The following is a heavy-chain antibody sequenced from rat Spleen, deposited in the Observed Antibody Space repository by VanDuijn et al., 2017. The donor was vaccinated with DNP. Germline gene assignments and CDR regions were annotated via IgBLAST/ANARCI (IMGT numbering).Heavy chain of an antibody. V-gene: IGHV2-32*01. CDR1: GFSLTSYH. Sequence: QVQLKESGPGLVQPSQTLSLTCTVSGFSLTSYHVHWVRQPPGKGLEWMGVMWSDGDTSYNSALKSRLSISRDISESQVFLKVNSLQTADTAIYFCSKDSYGYNFDYWGQGVMVTVSS. CDR2: MWSDGDT. D-gene: IGHD1-6*01. CDR3: SKDSYGYNFDY. J-gene: IGHJ2*01.